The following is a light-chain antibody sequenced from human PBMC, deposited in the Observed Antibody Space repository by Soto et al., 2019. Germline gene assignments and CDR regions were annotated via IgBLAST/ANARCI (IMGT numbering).Light chain of an antibody. CDR3: QQYGSSPT. CDR1: QSVSSY. V-gene: IGKV3-20*01. Sequence: TQSPSSLSASVGDRVTLSCRASQSVSSYLAWYQQKPGQAPRLLIYGASSRATGIPDRFSGSGSGTDFTLTISRLEPEDFAVYYCQQYGSSPTFGQGTKV. J-gene: IGKJ1*01. CDR2: GAS.